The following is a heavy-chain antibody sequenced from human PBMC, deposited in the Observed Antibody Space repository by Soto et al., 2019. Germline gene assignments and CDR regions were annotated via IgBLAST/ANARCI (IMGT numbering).Heavy chain of an antibody. CDR2: FTSSGSHT. Sequence: GGSPRLSCAASGFAFSSCAMTWVRQAPGKGLEWVSTFTSSGSHTYYADSVKGRFTISRDNSKNTLYLQMNSLRAEDTAVYYCAKDQGGIVVVVAATPGPYFDYWGQGTLVTVSS. CDR3: AKDQGGIVVVVAATPGPYFDY. D-gene: IGHD2-15*01. V-gene: IGHV3-23*01. J-gene: IGHJ4*02. CDR1: GFAFSSCA.